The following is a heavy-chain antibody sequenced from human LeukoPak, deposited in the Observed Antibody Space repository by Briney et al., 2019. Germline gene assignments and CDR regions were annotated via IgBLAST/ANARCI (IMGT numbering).Heavy chain of an antibody. Sequence: SETLSLTCTVSGGSVSNYYWSWIRQPPGKGLEWIGYIFHSGSTNYNPSLKSRVTISVDTSKNQFSLKLSSVTAADTAVYYCATGRYSSGWYYFDYWGQGTLVTVTS. CDR1: GGSVSNYY. J-gene: IGHJ4*02. V-gene: IGHV4-59*02. D-gene: IGHD6-19*01. CDR2: IFHSGST. CDR3: ATGRYSSGWYYFDY.